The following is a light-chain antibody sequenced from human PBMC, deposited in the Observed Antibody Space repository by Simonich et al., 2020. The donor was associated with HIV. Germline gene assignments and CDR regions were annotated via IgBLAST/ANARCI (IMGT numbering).Light chain of an antibody. V-gene: IGKV3-15*01. J-gene: IGKJ4*01. CDR1: QNIAGN. CDR2: GAS. Sequence: EIVMTQSPATLSVSPGERATLSCRASQNIAGNLALYQHKPGQAPRLLIYGASTRATGIPARFSGSGSGTELTLTISSLQSEDFAVYYCQQYGSSLPLTFGGGTKVEIK. CDR3: QQYGSSLPLT.